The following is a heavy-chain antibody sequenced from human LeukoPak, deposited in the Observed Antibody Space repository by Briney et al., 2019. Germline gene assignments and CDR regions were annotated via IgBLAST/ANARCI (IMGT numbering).Heavy chain of an antibody. Sequence: NPSETLSLTCTVSGGSTSSGVYFWTWLRQHPRKGLEWIGYIFYSGSTYYNPSLKGRLIISVDTSKNQISLKLSSVTAADTAVYYCARAVGGSYDYVWGSSRPNYFDYWGQGALVTVS. CDR2: IFYSGST. J-gene: IGHJ4*02. CDR3: ARAVGGSYDYVWGSSRPNYFDY. D-gene: IGHD3-16*02. CDR1: GGSTSSGVYF. V-gene: IGHV4-31*03.